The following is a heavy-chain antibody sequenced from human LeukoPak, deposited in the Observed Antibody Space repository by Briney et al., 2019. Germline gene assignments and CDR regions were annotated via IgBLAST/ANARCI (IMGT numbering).Heavy chain of an antibody. CDR1: GFTFNSYA. D-gene: IGHD3-9*01. Sequence: GGSLRLSCAASGFTFNSYAMSWVRQAPGKGLEWVSAISGSGGSTYYADSVKGRFTISRDNSKNTLYLQMNSLRAEDTAVYYCARTTLRLRYFDWLPYWGQGTLVTVSS. V-gene: IGHV3-23*01. CDR3: ARTTLRLRYFDWLPY. J-gene: IGHJ4*02. CDR2: ISGSGGST.